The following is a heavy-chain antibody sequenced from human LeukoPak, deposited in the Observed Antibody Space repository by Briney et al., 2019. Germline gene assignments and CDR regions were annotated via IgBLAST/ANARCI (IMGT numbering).Heavy chain of an antibody. CDR1: GGSISSYY. CDR2: IYTSGST. J-gene: IGHJ4*02. CDR3: TSEVDRMAFDY. D-gene: IGHD1-26*01. V-gene: IGHV4-4*07. Sequence: PSETLSLTCTVSGGSISSYYWSWIRQPAGKGLEWIGRIYTSGSTNYNPSLKSRVTMSVDTSKNQFSQKLSSVTAADTAVYYCTSEVDRMAFDYWGQGTLVTVSS.